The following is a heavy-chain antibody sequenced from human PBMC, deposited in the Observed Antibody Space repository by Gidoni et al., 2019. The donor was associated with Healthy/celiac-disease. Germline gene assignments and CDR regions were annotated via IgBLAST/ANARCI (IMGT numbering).Heavy chain of an antibody. Sequence: QVQLQQWGAGLLKPSATLSLTCAVYGGSFIGYYWSWIRQPPGKGLEWIGEINHSGSTNYNPSLKSRVTISVDTSKNQFSLKLSSVTAADTAVYYCARGRDFWSGYLKPNWFDPWGQGTLVTVSS. V-gene: IGHV4-34*01. CDR1: GGSFIGYY. J-gene: IGHJ5*02. CDR3: ARGRDFWSGYLKPNWFDP. D-gene: IGHD3-3*01. CDR2: INHSGST.